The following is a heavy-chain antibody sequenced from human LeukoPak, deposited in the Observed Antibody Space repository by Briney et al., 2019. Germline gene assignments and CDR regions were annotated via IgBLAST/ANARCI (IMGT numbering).Heavy chain of an antibody. J-gene: IGHJ4*02. D-gene: IGHD5-12*01. CDR2: INHSGST. CDR1: GGSFSGYY. Sequence: PSETLSLTCAVYGGSFSGYYWSWIRQPPGKGLEWIGEINHSGSTNYNPSLKSRVTISVDTSENQFSLKLSSVTAADTAVYYCARTGDSGYDFFDYWGQGTLVTVSS. V-gene: IGHV4-34*01. CDR3: ARTGDSGYDFFDY.